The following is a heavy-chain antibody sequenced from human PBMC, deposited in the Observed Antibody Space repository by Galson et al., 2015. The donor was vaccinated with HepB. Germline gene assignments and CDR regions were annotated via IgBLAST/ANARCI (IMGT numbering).Heavy chain of an antibody. Sequence: QSGAEVKKPGESLKISCKGFGYNFASYWIGWVRQMPGKGLEWMGIIFPGDSDTTYSPSFQGQVTISADTSISTAYLQWSSLKASDTAMYYCARERDGDEQNWFDPWGQGTLVTVSS. D-gene: IGHD4-17*01. CDR1: GYNFASYW. J-gene: IGHJ5*02. CDR3: ARERDGDEQNWFDP. CDR2: IFPGDSDT. V-gene: IGHV5-51*03.